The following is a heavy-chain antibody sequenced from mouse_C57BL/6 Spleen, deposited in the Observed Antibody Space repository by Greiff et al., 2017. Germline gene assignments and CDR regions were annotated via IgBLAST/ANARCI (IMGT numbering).Heavy chain of an antibody. Sequence: VQLQQPGAELVMPGASVKLSCKASGYTFTSYWMHWVKQRPGQGLEWIGEIDPSDSYTNYNQKFKGKSTLTVDKSSSTAYMQLSSLTSEDSAVYYCARSGFITTVVAKSYAMDYWGQGTSVTVSS. V-gene: IGHV1-69*01. J-gene: IGHJ4*01. CDR3: ARSGFITTVVAKSYAMDY. CDR2: IDPSDSYT. D-gene: IGHD1-1*01. CDR1: GYTFTSYW.